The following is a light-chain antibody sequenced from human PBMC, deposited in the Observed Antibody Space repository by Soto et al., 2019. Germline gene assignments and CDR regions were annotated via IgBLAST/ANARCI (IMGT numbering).Light chain of an antibody. Sequence: REKTTLACRASQSVYNNLAWYQQKPGQAPRLLIYGASSRATGIPDRFSGSGSGTDFTLTISRLEPEDFAAYYCQQCGSSPPAFGQGTSLDIK. CDR1: QSVYNN. J-gene: IGKJ5*01. CDR2: GAS. V-gene: IGKV3-20*01. CDR3: QQCGSSPPA.